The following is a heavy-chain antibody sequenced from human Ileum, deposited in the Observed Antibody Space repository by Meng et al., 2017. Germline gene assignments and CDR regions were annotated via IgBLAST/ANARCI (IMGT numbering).Heavy chain of an antibody. D-gene: IGHD4-23*01. V-gene: IGHV4-4*02. J-gene: IGHJ4*02. Sequence: QVQLQGLGPGLVRPSVTLSLTGAVSSGSISSNTYWSWVRQHPGKGLEWIGQISHSESAYYNPSLKSRVTKSVDKSKSQYSLMLTSVTAADTAIYYCARHGGYSQDFWGQGTLVTVSS. CDR3: ARHGGYSQDF. CDR2: ISHSESA. CDR1: SGSISSNTY.